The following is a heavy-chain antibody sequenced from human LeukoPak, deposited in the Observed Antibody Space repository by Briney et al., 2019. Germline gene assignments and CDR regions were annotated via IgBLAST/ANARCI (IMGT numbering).Heavy chain of an antibody. CDR1: GFTFSTHV. CDR2: ISDSGGST. J-gene: IGHJ6*02. V-gene: IGHV3-23*01. CDR3: GRYYVMDV. Sequence: PGGSLRLSCAASGFTFSTHVMNWARQAPGKGLEWVSTISDSGGSTYYADSVKGRFTISRDNSKSTLYLQMNSLRAEDTAVYYCGRYYVMDVWGQGTSVTVSS.